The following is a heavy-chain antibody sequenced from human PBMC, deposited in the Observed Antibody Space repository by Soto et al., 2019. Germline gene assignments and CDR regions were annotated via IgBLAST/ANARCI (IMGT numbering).Heavy chain of an antibody. J-gene: IGHJ6*02. Sequence: QVQLVESGGGVVQPGRSLRLSCAASGFTFSSYGMHWVRQAPGKGLEWVAVISYDGSNKYYADSVKGRFTISRDNSKNTLYLQMNSLRVEDTAVYYCAQDLLRPGRAYGMDVWGQGTTVTVSS. CDR1: GFTFSSYG. CDR2: ISYDGSNK. V-gene: IGHV3-30*18. CDR3: AQDLLRPGRAYGMDV.